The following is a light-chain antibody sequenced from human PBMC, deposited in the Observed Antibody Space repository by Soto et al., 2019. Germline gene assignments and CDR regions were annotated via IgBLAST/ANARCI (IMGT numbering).Light chain of an antibody. Sequence: EIVMTQSPGARPVTPGEAASISFRSSQVLLHSNGATYLAWYLQKPGQSPDLLIYLVSNRAFGVPDRFRGSGSGTDFTLKISRVEAEDVGIYYCMQALQTPITFGQGTRLEIK. CDR1: QVLLHSNGATY. V-gene: IGKV2-28*01. J-gene: IGKJ5*01. CDR3: MQALQTPIT. CDR2: LVS.